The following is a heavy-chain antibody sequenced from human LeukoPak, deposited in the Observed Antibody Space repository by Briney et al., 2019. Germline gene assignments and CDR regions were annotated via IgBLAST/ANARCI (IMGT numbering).Heavy chain of an antibody. V-gene: IGHV3-23*01. J-gene: IGHJ4*02. CDR3: AKGGKWDVTPFDY. CDR2: ISGGGGST. Sequence: PGGSLRLSCAASGFTFTSYSMNWVRQAPGKGLEWVSTISGGGGSTYYADSVKGRYTISRDNSKNTLYLQVNSLRVEDTAVYYCAKGGKWDVTPFDYWGQGTLVTVSS. CDR1: GFTFTSYS. D-gene: IGHD1-26*01.